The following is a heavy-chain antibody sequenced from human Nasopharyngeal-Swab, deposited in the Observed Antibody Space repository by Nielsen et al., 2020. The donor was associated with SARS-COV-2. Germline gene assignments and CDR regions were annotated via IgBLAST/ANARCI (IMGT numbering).Heavy chain of an antibody. CDR2: IYSGCST. Sequence: GESLKISCAASGFTVSSNCMSWVRQAPGKGLEWVAVIYSGCSTYYADSVKGRFTISRDNSKNTLYLQMNSLEAEDTAVYYCERAGTYYDILTGYYKGGIDYWGQGTLVTVSS. V-gene: IGHV3-66*01. J-gene: IGHJ4*02. CDR3: ERAGTYYDILTGYYKGGIDY. CDR1: GFTVSSNC. D-gene: IGHD3-9*01.